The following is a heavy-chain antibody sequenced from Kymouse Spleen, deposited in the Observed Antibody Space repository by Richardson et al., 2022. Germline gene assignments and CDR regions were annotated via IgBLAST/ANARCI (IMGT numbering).Heavy chain of an antibody. D-gene: IGHD3-3*01. CDR1: GGSISSGGYY. Sequence: QVQLQESGPGLVKPSQTLSLTCTVSGGSISSGGYYWSWIRQHPGKGLEWIGYIYYSGSTYYNPSLKSRVTISVDTSKNQFSLKLSSVTAADTAVYYCARVTIFGVVIISFDYWGQGTLVTVSS. J-gene: IGHJ4*02. CDR3: ARVTIFGVVIISFDY. CDR2: IYYSGST. V-gene: IGHV4-31*03.